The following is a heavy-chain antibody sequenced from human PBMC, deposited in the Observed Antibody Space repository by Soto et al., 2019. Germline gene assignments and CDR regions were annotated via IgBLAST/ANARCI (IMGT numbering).Heavy chain of an antibody. D-gene: IGHD3-10*01. V-gene: IGHV3-74*03. CDR2: IRSDGRST. CDR1: GFTFSSYW. Sequence: GGSLRLSCAASGFTFSSYWMHWVRQGPDKGLVWVSRIRSDGRSTTYADSVKGRFTISRDNAKNTVYLQMNSLRAEDTAVYYCTRDGTVGAWHLYYYGMDVWGQGTTVTVSS. CDR3: TRDGTVGAWHLYYYGMDV. J-gene: IGHJ6*02.